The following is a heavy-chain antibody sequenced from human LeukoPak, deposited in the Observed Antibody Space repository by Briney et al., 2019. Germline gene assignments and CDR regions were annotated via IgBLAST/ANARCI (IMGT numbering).Heavy chain of an antibody. Sequence: SETLSLTCTVSGVSFSSSYWSWIRQPAGKGLEWIGRIYTSGSTNFNPSLKSRATISIDKSKNQISLKLNSVTAADTAVYYCAREYSANYLRFDPWGQGTPVTVSS. J-gene: IGHJ5*02. D-gene: IGHD1-26*01. CDR3: AREYSANYLRFDP. V-gene: IGHV4-4*07. CDR1: GVSFSSSY. CDR2: IYTSGST.